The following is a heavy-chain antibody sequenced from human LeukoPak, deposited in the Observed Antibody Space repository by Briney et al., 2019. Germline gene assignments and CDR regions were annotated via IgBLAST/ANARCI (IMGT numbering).Heavy chain of an antibody. Sequence: PGGSLRLSCAASGFTFSSYWMHWVRQAPGKGLEWVSSISSSSSYIYYADSVKGRFTISRDNAKNSLYLQMNSLRAEDTAVYYCARDGHYYDSSGYSVYWGQGTLVTVSS. V-gene: IGHV3-21*01. CDR1: GFTFSSYW. D-gene: IGHD3-22*01. CDR3: ARDGHYYDSSGYSVY. J-gene: IGHJ4*02. CDR2: ISSSSSYI.